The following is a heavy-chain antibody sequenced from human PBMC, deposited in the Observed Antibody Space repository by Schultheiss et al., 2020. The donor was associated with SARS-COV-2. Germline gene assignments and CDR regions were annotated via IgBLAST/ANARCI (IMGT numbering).Heavy chain of an antibody. CDR2: INSDGSST. D-gene: IGHD5-12*01. CDR1: GFTFDDYA. Sequence: GGSLRLSCAASGFTFDDYAMHWVRQAPGKGLEWVSRINSDGSSTSYADSVKGRFTISRDNSKNTLYLQMNSLRAEDTAVYYCARTGLRFYYYGMDVWGQGTTVTVSS. CDR3: ARTGLRFYYYGMDV. J-gene: IGHJ6*02. V-gene: IGHV3-74*01.